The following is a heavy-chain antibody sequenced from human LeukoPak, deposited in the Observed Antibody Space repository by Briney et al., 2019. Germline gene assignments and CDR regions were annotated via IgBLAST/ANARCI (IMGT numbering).Heavy chain of an antibody. Sequence: GGSLRLSCAASGFTFSSYAMHWVRQAPGKGLEWVAVISYDGSNKYYADSVKGRFTISRDNSKNTLYLQMNSLRAEDTAVYYCARGLEPMASNWFDPWGQGTLVTVSS. J-gene: IGHJ5*02. CDR2: ISYDGSNK. CDR3: ARGLEPMASNWFDP. CDR1: GFTFSSYA. D-gene: IGHD1-1*01. V-gene: IGHV3-30-3*01.